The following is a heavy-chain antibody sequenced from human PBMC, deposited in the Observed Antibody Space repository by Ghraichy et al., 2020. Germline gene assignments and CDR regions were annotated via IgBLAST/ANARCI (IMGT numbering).Heavy chain of an antibody. CDR1: GFTFSSYS. V-gene: IGHV3-21*01. CDR3: ARDGGSEAFDP. J-gene: IGHJ5*02. D-gene: IGHD2-15*01. CDR2: ISSSSYI. Sequence: GGSLRLSCAASGFTFSSYSMNWVRQAPGKGLEWVSSISSSSYIYYADSVKGRFTISRDNAKNSLYLQMNSLRAEDTAVYYCARDGGSEAFDPWGQGTLVTVSS.